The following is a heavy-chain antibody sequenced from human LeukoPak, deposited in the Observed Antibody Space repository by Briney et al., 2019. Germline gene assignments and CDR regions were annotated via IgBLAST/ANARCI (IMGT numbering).Heavy chain of an antibody. Sequence: GGSLRLSCAASGFTLSGATMHWVRQASGKGLEWVGHIRGKANNYATAYAASVKGRFTISRDDSKNTAYLQMNSLKTEDTAVYYCSRHEAMPGDYWGQGTLVTVSS. D-gene: IGHD2-2*01. CDR2: IRGKANNYAT. CDR3: SRHEAMPGDY. CDR1: GFTLSGAT. V-gene: IGHV3-73*01. J-gene: IGHJ4*02.